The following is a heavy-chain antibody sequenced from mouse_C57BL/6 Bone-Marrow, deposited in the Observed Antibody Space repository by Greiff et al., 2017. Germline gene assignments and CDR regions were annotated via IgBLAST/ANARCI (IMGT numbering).Heavy chain of an antibody. D-gene: IGHD3-2*02. J-gene: IGHJ3*01. Sequence: QVQLQQSGAELMKPGASVKLSCKATGYTFTGYWIEWVKQRPGHGLEWIGEILPGSGSTNYNEKFKGKATFTADPSSNTAYMQLSSLTTEDSAIYYCARKESSGYVAWFAYWGQGTLVTVSA. CDR1: GYTFTGYW. CDR2: ILPGSGST. CDR3: ARKESSGYVAWFAY. V-gene: IGHV1-9*01.